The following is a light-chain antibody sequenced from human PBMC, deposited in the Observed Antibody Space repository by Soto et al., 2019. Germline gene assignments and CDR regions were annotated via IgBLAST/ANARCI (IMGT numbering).Light chain of an antibody. CDR1: QSVSTN. V-gene: IGKV3-15*01. J-gene: IGKJ5*01. Sequence: EIVMTQSVGTLSVSPGERATLSCRASQSVSTNLAWYQHKPGQAPRLLIYGASARATGIPARFSGSGSGTEFTLTISSLQSEDFAIYYCQQYNKWPITFGQGTRLEIK. CDR2: GAS. CDR3: QQYNKWPIT.